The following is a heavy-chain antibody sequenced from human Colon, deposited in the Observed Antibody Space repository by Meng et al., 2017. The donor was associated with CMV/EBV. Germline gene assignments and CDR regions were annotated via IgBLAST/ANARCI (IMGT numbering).Heavy chain of an antibody. D-gene: IGHD4-11*01. Sequence: SGLTLGTYAMNWVSQGPGRGVEWVAYIKRYADKIGYRESVKGRFAITGDNAKNSLYRQMNSLGGEDTAVYFCVREVRQSWFDPWGQGTLVTVSS. J-gene: IGHJ5*02. CDR1: GLTLGTYA. CDR2: IKRYADKI. V-gene: IGHV3-48*03. CDR3: VREVRQSWFDP.